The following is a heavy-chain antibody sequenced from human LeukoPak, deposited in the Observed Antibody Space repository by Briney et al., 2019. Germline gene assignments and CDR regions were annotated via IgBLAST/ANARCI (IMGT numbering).Heavy chain of an antibody. D-gene: IGHD4-23*01. Sequence: GSSVKVSCKASGGTFSSYAISWVRQAPGQGLEWMGRIIPIFGTANYTQKCQGRVTITTDESTSTAYMELSSLRSEDTAVYYCARTYGDNSFNYWGQGTLVTVSS. J-gene: IGHJ4*02. V-gene: IGHV1-69*05. CDR1: GGTFSSYA. CDR3: ARTYGDNSFNY. CDR2: IIPIFGTA.